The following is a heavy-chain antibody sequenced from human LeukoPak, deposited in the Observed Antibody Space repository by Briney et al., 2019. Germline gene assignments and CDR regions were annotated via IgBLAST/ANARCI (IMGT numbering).Heavy chain of an antibody. CDR3: ASSSVVVEH. D-gene: IGHD2-15*01. CDR1: GFTVSSNY. CDR2: IYSGGST. J-gene: IGHJ4*02. Sequence: GGSLLPSCSASGFTVSSNYMSWVRQAPGKGLEWVSVIYSGGSTYYADSVKGRFTISRDNSKNTLYLQMNSLRAEDTAVYYCASSSVVVEHWGQGTLVTVSS. V-gene: IGHV3-66*01.